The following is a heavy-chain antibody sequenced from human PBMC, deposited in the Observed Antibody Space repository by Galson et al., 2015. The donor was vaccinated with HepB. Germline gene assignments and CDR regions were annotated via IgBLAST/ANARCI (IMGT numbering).Heavy chain of an antibody. CDR2: ISYDGSNK. CDR1: GFTFSSYG. V-gene: IGHV3-30*03. J-gene: IGHJ6*02. Sequence: SLRLSCAASGFTFSSYGMHWVRQAPGKGLEWVAVISYDGSNKYYADSVEGRFTISRDNSKNTLYLQMNSLRAEDTAVYYCARDPNSGSYPGGLGVWGQGTTVTVSS. D-gene: IGHD1-26*01. CDR3: ARDPNSGSYPGGLGV.